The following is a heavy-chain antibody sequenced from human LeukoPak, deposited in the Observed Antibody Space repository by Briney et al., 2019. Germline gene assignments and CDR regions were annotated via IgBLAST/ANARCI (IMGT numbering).Heavy chain of an antibody. D-gene: IGHD3-10*01. CDR1: GGSFSGYY. V-gene: IGHV4-34*01. Sequence: PSETLSLTCAVYGGSFSGYYWSWIRQPPGKGLEWIGEINHSGSTNYNPSLKSRVTISVDTSKNQFSLKLSSVTAADTAVYYCARPHGSGSYYRYYYYYYMDVWGKGTTVTISS. CDR3: ARPHGSGSYYRYYYYYYMDV. J-gene: IGHJ6*03. CDR2: INHSGST.